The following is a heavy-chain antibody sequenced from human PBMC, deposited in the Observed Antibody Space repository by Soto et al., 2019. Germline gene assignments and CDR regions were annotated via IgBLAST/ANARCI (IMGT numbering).Heavy chain of an antibody. CDR3: VRRSYCSGGSCYSYYYYGMDV. CDR1: GYSFTSYW. V-gene: IGHV5-51*01. CDR2: IYPGDSDT. D-gene: IGHD2-15*01. Sequence: GESLKISCKGSGYSFTSYWIGWVRQMPGKGLEWMGIIYPGDSDTRYSPTFQGQVTISADNSISTAYLQWSSLRASDTAMYYCVRRSYCSGGSCYSYYYYGMDVWGQGTTVTVSS. J-gene: IGHJ6*02.